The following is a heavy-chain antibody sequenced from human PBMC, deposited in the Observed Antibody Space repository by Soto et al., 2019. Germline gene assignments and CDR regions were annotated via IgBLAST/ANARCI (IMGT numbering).Heavy chain of an antibody. CDR1: GFTFNTYG. V-gene: IGHV3-33*01. J-gene: IGHJ6*03. D-gene: IGHD2-15*01. CDR2: ICYDGSNK. CDR3: ARTDCTGPSCYSWPVNYAVST. Sequence: QVQLVESGGGVVQPGGSLRLSCTASGFTFNTYGMHWVRQAPGKGLEWVAIICYDGSNKFNADSVKGRFTISRDNSKKTLYMLMNSLRVADTALYYCARTDCTGPSCYSWPVNYAVSTWGRGTTGTV.